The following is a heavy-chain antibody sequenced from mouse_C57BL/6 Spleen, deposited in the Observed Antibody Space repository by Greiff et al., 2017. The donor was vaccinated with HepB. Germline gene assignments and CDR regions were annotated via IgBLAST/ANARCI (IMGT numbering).Heavy chain of an antibody. Sequence: QVQLQQSGAELAKPGASVKLSCKASGYTFTSYWMHWVKQRPGQGLEWIGYINPSSGYTKYNQKFKDKATLTADKSFSTAYMQLSSLTYEDSAVYYCARGGYGYDENYFDYWGQGTTLTVSS. V-gene: IGHV1-7*01. CDR2: INPSSGYT. J-gene: IGHJ2*01. CDR3: ARGGYGYDENYFDY. CDR1: GYTFTSYW. D-gene: IGHD2-2*01.